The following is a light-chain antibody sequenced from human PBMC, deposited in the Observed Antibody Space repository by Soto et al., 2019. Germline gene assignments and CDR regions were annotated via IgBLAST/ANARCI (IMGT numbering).Light chain of an antibody. J-gene: IGKJ4*01. CDR1: QSVLFTSNNKNY. CDR2: WAS. Sequence: DIVMTQSPDSLAVPLGERATINFESIQSVLFTSNNKNYLAWYQQKPGQPPKLLLSWASARESGVPERFSGSGSGTLFTLSISSLQAEDVAVYYCQQYYTLPLTFGGGTKVDIK. CDR3: QQYYTLPLT. V-gene: IGKV4-1*01.